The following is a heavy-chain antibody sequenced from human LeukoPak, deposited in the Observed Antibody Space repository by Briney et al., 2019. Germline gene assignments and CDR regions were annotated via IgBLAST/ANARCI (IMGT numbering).Heavy chain of an antibody. CDR2: ISSNGGST. CDR3: ARGEGGGSGTIPYY. J-gene: IGHJ4*02. D-gene: IGHD1-26*01. Sequence: PGGSLRLSCAASGFTFSSYAMHWVRQAPGKGLEYDSAISSNGGSTYYANSVKGRFTISRDNSKNTLYLQMGSLRAEDMAVYYCARGEGGGSGTIPYYWGQGTLVTVSS. V-gene: IGHV3-64*01. CDR1: GFTFSSYA.